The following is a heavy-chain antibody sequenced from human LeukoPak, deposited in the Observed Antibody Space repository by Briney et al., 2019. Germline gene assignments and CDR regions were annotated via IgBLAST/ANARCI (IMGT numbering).Heavy chain of an antibody. CDR2: INPSGGST. CDR1: GYTFTSYY. J-gene: IGHJ4*02. CDR3: ASFLGSSSWQGY. D-gene: IGHD6-13*01. Sequence: ASVKVSCKASGYTFTSYYMHWVRQAPGQGLEWMGIINPSGGSTSYAQKFQGRVTMTRDTSISTAYMELSRLRSDDTAVYYCASFLGSSSWQGYWGQGTLVTVSS. V-gene: IGHV1-46*01.